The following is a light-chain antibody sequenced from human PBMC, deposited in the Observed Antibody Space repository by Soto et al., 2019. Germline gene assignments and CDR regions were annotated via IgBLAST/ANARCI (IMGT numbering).Light chain of an antibody. CDR3: CSYAGSSTLV. J-gene: IGLJ2*01. CDR2: EGS. CDR1: SSDVGSYKF. V-gene: IGLV2-23*01. Sequence: QSALTQPASVSGSPGQSITISCTGTSSDVGSYKFVSWYQHHPGKAPKLMIYEGSKRPSGVSYRFSGSKSGNTASLTISGLQAEDDADYYCCSYAGSSTLVFGGGTKVTVL.